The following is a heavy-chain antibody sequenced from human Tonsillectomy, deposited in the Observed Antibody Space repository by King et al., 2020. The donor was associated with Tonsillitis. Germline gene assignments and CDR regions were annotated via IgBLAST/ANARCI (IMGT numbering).Heavy chain of an antibody. CDR2: IYPHDSQT. CDR1: GYRFTSYW. J-gene: IGHJ3*02. D-gene: IGHD1-26*01. V-gene: IGHV5-51*03. CDR3: ASPSGSSLPDDFDI. Sequence: VQLVESGAEVKKPGESLKISCKGSGYRFTSYWIGWVRQMPGKGLEWMGIIYPHDSQTRYSPSFQGQVTISAAKSISTAYLQWSSLKASDTAIYYCASPSGSSLPDDFDIWGQGTMVTVSS.